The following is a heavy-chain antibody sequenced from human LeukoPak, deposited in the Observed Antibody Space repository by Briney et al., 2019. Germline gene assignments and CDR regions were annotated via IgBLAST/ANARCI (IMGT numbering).Heavy chain of an antibody. J-gene: IGHJ4*02. V-gene: IGHV4-59*01. CDR3: ARGGPRTDDYNFDF. D-gene: IGHD5-24*01. CDR2: VYDGGKT. Sequence: PSETLSLTCSVSGASMGSFDWGWVRQSPGKGLEWIGYVYDGGKTYYNPSLRGRVTMSVDTSNNQFSLKLRSVTAADTAVYYCARGGPRTDDYNFDFWGQGALVSVSS. CDR1: GASMGSFD.